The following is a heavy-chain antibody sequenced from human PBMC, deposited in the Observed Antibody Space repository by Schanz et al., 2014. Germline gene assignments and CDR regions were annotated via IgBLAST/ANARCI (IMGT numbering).Heavy chain of an antibody. CDR3: ALCSLLSDVASVDICACCCVLVLPPGTVKKGNDY. D-gene: IGHD1-26*01. V-gene: IGHV1-2*02. J-gene: IGHJ4*02. CDR1: GYSFSDYF. Sequence: QVQLVQSGAEVKKPGASVKVSCKTSGYSFSDYFIHWVRQAPGQGLEWMGWLNPDSGETLYAQRVEWIPASVLTHDAPRSAGRVTVTIDMSSKTASMALCSLLSDVASVDICACCCVLVLPPGTVKKGNDYWGQGTLVTVSS. CDR2: LNPDSGET.